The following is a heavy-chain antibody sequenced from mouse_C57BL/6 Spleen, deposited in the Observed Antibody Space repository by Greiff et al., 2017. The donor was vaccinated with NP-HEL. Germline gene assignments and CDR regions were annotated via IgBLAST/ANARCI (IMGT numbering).Heavy chain of an antibody. CDR1: GFTFSSYA. J-gene: IGHJ1*03. Sequence: DVHLVESGGGLVKPGGSLKLSCAASGFTFSSYAMSWVRQTPEKRLEWVATISDGGSYTYYPDNVKGRFTISRDNAKNNLYLQMSHLKSEDTAMYYCAKGSSYEYFDVWGTGTTVTVSS. CDR2: ISDGGSYT. V-gene: IGHV5-4*01. CDR3: AKGSSYEYFDV. D-gene: IGHD1-1*01.